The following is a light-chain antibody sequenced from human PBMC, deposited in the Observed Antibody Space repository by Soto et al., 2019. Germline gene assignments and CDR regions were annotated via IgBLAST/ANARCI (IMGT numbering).Light chain of an antibody. J-gene: IGKJ5*01. Sequence: IVMTQSPTPLSVSPGERAPLSCRASQSVSTNLAWYQQKPGQDPSLLIYGASTRASGIPARFSGSGSGTEFTLTIGSLQSEDFAVYYCQQYSSSPSFGQGTRLEIK. CDR2: GAS. V-gene: IGKV3-15*01. CDR1: QSVSTN. CDR3: QQYSSSPS.